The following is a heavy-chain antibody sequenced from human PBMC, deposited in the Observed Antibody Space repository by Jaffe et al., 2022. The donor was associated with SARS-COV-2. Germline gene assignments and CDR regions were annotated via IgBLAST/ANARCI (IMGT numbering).Heavy chain of an antibody. D-gene: IGHD6-19*01. CDR3: AKEGWWSGLDSSGWYGGAPAGEVDY. Sequence: EVQLLESGGGLVQPGGSLRLSCAASGFTFSSYAMSWVRQAPGKGLEWVSAISGSGGSTYYADSVKGRFTISRDNSKNTLYLQMNSLRAEDTAVYYCAKEGWWSGLDSSGWYGGAPAGEVDYWGQGTLVTVSS. V-gene: IGHV3-23*01. CDR2: ISGSGGST. CDR1: GFTFSSYA. J-gene: IGHJ4*02.